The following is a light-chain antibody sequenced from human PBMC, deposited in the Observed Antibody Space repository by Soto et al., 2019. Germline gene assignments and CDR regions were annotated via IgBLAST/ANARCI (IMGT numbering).Light chain of an antibody. CDR2: AAS. Sequence: DIQMTQSPSSLSASVGDRVTITCRASQSITTYLNWYQHKPGKAPKLLICAASSLPSGVPSRFSGSGSGTEFTLTISSLQPEDSETYYCQQGSSTPFTLGPGTKVDIK. J-gene: IGKJ3*01. CDR1: QSITTY. CDR3: QQGSSTPFT. V-gene: IGKV1-39*01.